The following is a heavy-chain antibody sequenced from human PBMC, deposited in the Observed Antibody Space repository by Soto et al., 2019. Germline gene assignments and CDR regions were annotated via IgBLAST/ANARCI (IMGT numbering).Heavy chain of an antibody. J-gene: IGHJ6*02. CDR3: AKESVEATYSYYGMDV. V-gene: IGHV3-30*18. Sequence: GGSLRLSCGGSGFSFESHGMHWVRQAPGKGLEWVATVSFDSKNKYYIDSVEGRFTISRDNSKKMLSLQMTSLRHEDTAVYYCAKESVEATYSYYGMDVWGPGTTVTVSS. CDR2: VSFDSKNK. CDR1: GFSFESHG. D-gene: IGHD1-26*01.